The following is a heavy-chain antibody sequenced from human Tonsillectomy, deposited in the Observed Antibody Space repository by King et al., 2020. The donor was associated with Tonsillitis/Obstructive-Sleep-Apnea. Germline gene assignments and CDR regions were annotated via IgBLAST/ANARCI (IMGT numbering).Heavy chain of an antibody. CDR1: GGSISSSRYY. J-gene: IGHJ6*03. D-gene: IGHD3-9*01. V-gene: IGHV4-39*01. CDR2: IYYNGDT. Sequence: QLQESGPGLVKPSETLSLSCTVSGGSISSSRYYWGWIRQPPGKGLEWIGTIYYNGDTYYNPSLKSRVTVSIDTSEYQFSLKLTSVTAADTAVYYCARHAPDMDNYYYYMDVWGEGTTVTVSS. CDR3: ARHAPDMDNYYYYMDV.